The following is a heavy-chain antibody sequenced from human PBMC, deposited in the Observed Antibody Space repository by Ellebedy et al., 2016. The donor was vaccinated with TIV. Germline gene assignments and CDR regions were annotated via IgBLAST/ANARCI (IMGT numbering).Heavy chain of an antibody. CDR1: GGSIRTYF. CDR3: ARDGVPAYSSSAEYWFDP. D-gene: IGHD4-11*01. V-gene: IGHV4-59*01. Sequence: SETLSLTXAVSGGSIRTYFWSWIRQSPGKGLEWIGYIHDSGSTDYSPSFKSRALISMDMSKNQISLRLSSVTAADTAIYYCARDGVPAYSSSAEYWFDPWGQGTLVTVSS. CDR2: IHDSGST. J-gene: IGHJ5*02.